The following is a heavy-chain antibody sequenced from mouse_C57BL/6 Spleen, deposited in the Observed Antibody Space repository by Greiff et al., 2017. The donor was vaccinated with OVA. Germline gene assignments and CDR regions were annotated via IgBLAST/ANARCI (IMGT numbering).Heavy chain of an antibody. CDR1: GYTFTSYW. CDR2: IDPSDSET. D-gene: IGHD1-1*02. J-gene: IGHJ2*01. V-gene: IGHV1-52*01. Sequence: QVHVKQPGAELVRPGSSVKLSCKASGYTFTSYWMHWVKQRPIQGLEWIGNIDPSDSETHYNQKFKDKATLTVDKSSSTAYMQLSSLTSEDSAVYYCARRRGPYGHFDYWGQGTTLTVSS. CDR3: ARRRGPYGHFDY.